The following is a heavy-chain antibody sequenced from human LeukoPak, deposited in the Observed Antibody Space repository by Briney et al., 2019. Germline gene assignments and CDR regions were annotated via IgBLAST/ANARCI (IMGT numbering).Heavy chain of an antibody. CDR3: TTSGTPFQF. CDR2: IKNTLDGGTT. V-gene: IGHV3-15*01. D-gene: IGHD3-10*01. CDR1: GFTFSSYS. Sequence: PGGSLRLSCAASGFTFSSYSMNWVRQTPGKELEWVGRIKNTLDGGTTDYAAPVKGRFTISRDDSNNTVHLQMNSLKTEDTAVYYCTTSGTPFQFWGQGTLVTVSS. J-gene: IGHJ4*02.